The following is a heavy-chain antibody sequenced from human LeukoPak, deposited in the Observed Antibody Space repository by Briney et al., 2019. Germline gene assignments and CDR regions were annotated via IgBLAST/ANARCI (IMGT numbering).Heavy chain of an antibody. CDR1: GGSISSYY. CDR2: IYYSGST. D-gene: IGHD5-12*01. V-gene: IGHV4-59*08. CDR3: ARQRGQWLTGVGYYYYMDV. J-gene: IGHJ6*03. Sequence: PSETLSLTCTVSGGSISSYYWSWIRQPPGKGLEWIGYIYYSGSTNYNPSLKSRVTISVDTSKNQFSLKLSPVTAADTAVYYCARQRGQWLTGVGYYYYMDVWGKGTTVTVSS.